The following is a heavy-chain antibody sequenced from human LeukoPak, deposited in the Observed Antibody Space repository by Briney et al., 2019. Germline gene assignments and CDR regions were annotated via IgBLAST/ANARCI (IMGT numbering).Heavy chain of an antibody. CDR2: ISSSGSTI. Sequence: GGSLRLSCAASGFTFSSYEMNWVRQAPGKGLEWVSYISSSGSTIYYADSVKGRFTISRDNAKNSLYLQMNSLRAEDTAVYYCARSGSGSYYTDFDYWGQGTLVTVSS. CDR3: ARSGSGSYYTDFDY. V-gene: IGHV3-48*03. CDR1: GFTFSSYE. J-gene: IGHJ4*02. D-gene: IGHD3-10*01.